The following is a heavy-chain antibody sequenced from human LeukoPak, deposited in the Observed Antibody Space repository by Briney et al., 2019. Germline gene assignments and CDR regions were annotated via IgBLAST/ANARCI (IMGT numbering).Heavy chain of an antibody. Sequence: GGSLRLSCAASGFIFNYYGMHWVRQAPGKGLEWVTVISHDAKSTYHVDSVKGRFTISRDNSKNTLYLQMNSLRAEDTAVYYCAKSGYNRFDYWGQGTLVTVSS. CDR3: AKSGYNRFDY. J-gene: IGHJ4*02. V-gene: IGHV3-33*06. D-gene: IGHD5-24*01. CDR1: GFIFNYYG. CDR2: ISHDAKST.